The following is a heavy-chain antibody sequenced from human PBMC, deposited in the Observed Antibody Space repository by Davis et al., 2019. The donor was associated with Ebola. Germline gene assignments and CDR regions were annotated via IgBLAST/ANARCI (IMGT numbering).Heavy chain of an antibody. Sequence: MPSETLSLTCTVSGGSISDYYWSWIRQPPGKGLEWIGSIYYSGSTNYNPSLKSRVTISVDTSKNQFSLKLSSVTAADTAVYYCARDAYYYDSSGYYRVGWFDPWGQGTLVTVSS. CDR2: IYYSGST. CDR3: ARDAYYYDSSGYYRVGWFDP. CDR1: GGSISDYY. V-gene: IGHV4-59*01. J-gene: IGHJ5*02. D-gene: IGHD3-22*01.